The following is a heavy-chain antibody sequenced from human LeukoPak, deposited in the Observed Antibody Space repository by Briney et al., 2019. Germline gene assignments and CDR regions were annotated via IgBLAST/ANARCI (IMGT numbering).Heavy chain of an antibody. Sequence: SETLSLTCTVSGGSISSYYWSWIRQPPGKGLEWIGYIYYSGSTNYNPSLKSRVTISVDTSKNQFSLKLSSVTAADTAVYYCARVKSGYSSSWVFDYWGQGTLVTVSS. CDR3: ARVKSGYSSSWVFDY. D-gene: IGHD6-13*01. V-gene: IGHV4-59*01. CDR1: GGSISSYY. CDR2: IYYSGST. J-gene: IGHJ4*02.